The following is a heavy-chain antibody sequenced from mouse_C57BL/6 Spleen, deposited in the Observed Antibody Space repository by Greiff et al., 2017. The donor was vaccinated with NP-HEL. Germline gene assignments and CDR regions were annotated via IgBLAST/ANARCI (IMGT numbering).Heavy chain of an antibody. D-gene: IGHD2-4*01. Sequence: EVQLQQSGAELVRPGASVKLSCTASGFNIKDDYMHWVKQRPEQGLEWIGWIDPENGDTAYASKFQGKATITADTSSNTAYLQLSSLTSADTAVYYCTYHYDEGHYFDYWGQGTTLTVSS. CDR1: GFNIKDDY. CDR2: IDPENGDT. CDR3: TYHYDEGHYFDY. J-gene: IGHJ2*01. V-gene: IGHV14-4*01.